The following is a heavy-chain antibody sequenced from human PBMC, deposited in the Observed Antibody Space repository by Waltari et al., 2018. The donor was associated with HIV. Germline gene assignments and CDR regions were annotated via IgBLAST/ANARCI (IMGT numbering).Heavy chain of an antibody. D-gene: IGHD6-13*01. V-gene: IGHV3-9*01. J-gene: IGHJ4*02. CDR3: AKDQGGYSSSWEYYFDY. Sequence: EVQLVESGGGLVQPGRSLSLSCAASGFTFDDYAMHWVRQAQGKGLEWVSGISWNSGSIGYADSVKGRFTISRDNAKNSLYLQMNSLRAEDTALYYCAKDQGGYSSSWEYYFDYWGQGTLVTVSS. CDR1: GFTFDDYA. CDR2: ISWNSGSI.